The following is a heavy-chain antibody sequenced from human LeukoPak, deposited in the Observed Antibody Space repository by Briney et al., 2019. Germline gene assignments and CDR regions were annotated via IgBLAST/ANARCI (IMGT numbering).Heavy chain of an antibody. Sequence: PSETLSLTCTVSGGSISSYYWSWIRQPPGKGLEWIGYIYYSGSTNYNPSLKSRVTISVDTSKNQFSLKLSSVTAADTAVYYCARSEEQQLRLGYWGQGTLVTVSS. V-gene: IGHV4-59*01. CDR1: GGSISSYY. J-gene: IGHJ4*02. CDR2: IYYSGST. D-gene: IGHD6-13*01. CDR3: ARSEEQQLRLGY.